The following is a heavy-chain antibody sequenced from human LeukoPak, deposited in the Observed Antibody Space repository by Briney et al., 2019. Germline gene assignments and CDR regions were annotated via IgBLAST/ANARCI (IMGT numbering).Heavy chain of an antibody. D-gene: IGHD3-22*01. J-gene: IGHJ4*02. CDR1: GYTFSNYY. V-gene: IGHV1-46*01. CDR3: ARQEDSSGYYYYY. CDR2: INPSGGYT. Sequence: VASVKVSCKASGYTFSNYYMHWVRQAPGQGLEWMGIINPSGGYTTYAQKFQGRVTMTRDTSTSAVSMGLSSLRSEDTAVYFCARQEDSSGYYYYYWGQGTLVTVSS.